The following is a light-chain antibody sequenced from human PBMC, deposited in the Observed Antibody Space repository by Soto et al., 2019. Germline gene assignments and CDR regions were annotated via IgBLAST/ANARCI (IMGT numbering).Light chain of an antibody. CDR2: EGS. V-gene: IGLV2-23*01. CDR3: CSYAGSSPVI. CDR1: SSDVGSYNL. J-gene: IGLJ2*01. Sequence: QSALTQPASVSGSPGQSITISCTGTSSDVGSYNLVSWYQQHPDKAPKLMIYEGSKRPSGVSNRFSGSKSGNTASLTISGLQADDEADYYCCSYAGSSPVIFGGGTKVTVL.